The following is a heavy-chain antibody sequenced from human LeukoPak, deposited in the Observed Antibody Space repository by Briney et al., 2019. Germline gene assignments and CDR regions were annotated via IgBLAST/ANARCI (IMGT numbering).Heavy chain of an antibody. CDR1: GFTFSSYA. V-gene: IGHV3-23*01. CDR3: AKVRTYYDSSGYYHVEADAFDI. J-gene: IGHJ3*02. D-gene: IGHD3-22*01. Sequence: GGSLRLSCAASGFTFSSYAMSWGRQAPGKGLEWVSAISGSGGSTYYADFVKGRFTISRDNSKNTLYLQMNRLRAEDTAVYYCAKVRTYYDSSGYYHVEADAFDIWGQGTMVTVSS. CDR2: ISGSGGST.